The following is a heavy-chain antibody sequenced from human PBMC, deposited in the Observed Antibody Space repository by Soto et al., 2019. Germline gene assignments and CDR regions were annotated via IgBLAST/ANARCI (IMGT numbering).Heavy chain of an antibody. Sequence: ASVKVSCKASGYTFSNYGITWVRQAPVQGLEWIVCNSAYNGNVKYVQKFQGRLTMTTDTSTSTAYLELRSLRSDDTAVYYCARCAAGATRETYYYYGMDVWGQGTTVTVSS. CDR3: ARCAAGATRETYYYYGMDV. V-gene: IGHV1-18*01. J-gene: IGHJ6*02. CDR1: GYTFSNYG. D-gene: IGHD1-26*01. CDR2: NSAYNGNV.